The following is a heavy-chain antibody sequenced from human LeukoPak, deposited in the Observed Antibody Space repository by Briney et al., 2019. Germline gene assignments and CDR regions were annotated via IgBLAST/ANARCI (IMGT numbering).Heavy chain of an antibody. CDR2: IIPIFGTA. V-gene: IGHV1-69*06. CDR3: ARLYDSSGYPHGLDY. CDR1: GGTFSSYA. Sequence: AASVKVSCKASGGTFSSYAISWVRQAPGQGLEWMGGIIPIFGTANYAQKFQGRVTITADKSTSTAYMELSSLRSEDTAVYYCARLYDSSGYPHGLDYWGQGTLVTVSS. J-gene: IGHJ4*02. D-gene: IGHD3-22*01.